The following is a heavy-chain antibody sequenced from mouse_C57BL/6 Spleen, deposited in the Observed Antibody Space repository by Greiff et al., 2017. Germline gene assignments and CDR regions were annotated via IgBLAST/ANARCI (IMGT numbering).Heavy chain of an antibody. CDR3: ARFTSVGAPYAMDY. Sequence: VQLQQSGPGLVQPSQSLSITCTVSGFSLTSYGVHWVRQSPGKGLEWLGVIWSGGSTDYTADFISRLSISKDNSKRQVFFKMNSLQADDTAIYYCARFTSVGAPYAMDYWGQGTSVTVSS. D-gene: IGHD1-1*01. CDR1: GFSLTSYG. CDR2: IWSGGST. J-gene: IGHJ4*01. V-gene: IGHV2-2*01.